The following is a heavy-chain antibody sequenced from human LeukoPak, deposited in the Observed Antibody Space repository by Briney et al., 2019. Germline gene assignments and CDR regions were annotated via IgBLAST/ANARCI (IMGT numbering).Heavy chain of an antibody. CDR2: IGGSGGST. J-gene: IGHJ4*02. V-gene: IGHV3-23*01. CDR1: GFTFSRYA. Sequence: VGSLRLSCAASGFTFSRYAMSWVRQAPGKGLEWVSAIGGSGGSTYYADSVKARFTISRDNSKNTLYLQMNSLRAEDTAVYYCAKAGDDSSGYYPYWGQGTLVTVSS. CDR3: AKAGDDSSGYYPY. D-gene: IGHD3-22*01.